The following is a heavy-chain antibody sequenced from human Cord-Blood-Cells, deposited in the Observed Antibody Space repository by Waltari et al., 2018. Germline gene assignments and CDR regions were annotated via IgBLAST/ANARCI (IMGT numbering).Heavy chain of an antibody. CDR2: IYYSGRT. D-gene: IGHD3-10*01. J-gene: IGHJ4*02. CDR1: GGSISSYY. Sequence: QVQLQESGPGLVKPSETLSLTCTVSGGSISSYYWSWTRQPPGKGLEWIGYIYYSGRTNYNPSLKSRVTISVDTSKNQFSLKLSSVTAADTAVYYCARPHGSGSYYYFDYWGQGTLVTVSS. V-gene: IGHV4-59*08. CDR3: ARPHGSGSYYYFDY.